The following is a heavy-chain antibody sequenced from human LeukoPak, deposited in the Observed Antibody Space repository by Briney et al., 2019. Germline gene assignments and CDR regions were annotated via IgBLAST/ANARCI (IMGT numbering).Heavy chain of an antibody. Sequence: ASVKVSCKASGYTFTGYYMHWVRQAPGQGLEWMGWINPNSGGTNYAQKFQGWVTMTRDTSISTAYMELSRLRSDDTAVYYCARAAAGATRPTTYYYYGMDVWGQGTTVTVSS. D-gene: IGHD6-13*01. V-gene: IGHV1-2*04. J-gene: IGHJ6*02. CDR3: ARAAAGATRPTTYYYYGMDV. CDR1: GYTFTGYY. CDR2: INPNSGGT.